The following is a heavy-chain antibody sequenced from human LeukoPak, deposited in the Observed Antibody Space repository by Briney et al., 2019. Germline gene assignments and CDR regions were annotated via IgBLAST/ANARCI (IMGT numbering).Heavy chain of an antibody. CDR3: ARGFVWTDGHGMGV. CDR1: GVTFSGYY. V-gene: IGHV4-34*01. J-gene: IGHJ6*02. D-gene: IGHD1-1*01. CDR2: VDQSGST. Sequence: SSETLSLTCAVYGVTFSGYYWNYIRQPPGRGLEWIGDVDQSGSTNYNPSLKSRVTISVDTSKKQFSLKVNSVTAADTAVYYCARGFVWTDGHGMGVWGQGTTVTVSS.